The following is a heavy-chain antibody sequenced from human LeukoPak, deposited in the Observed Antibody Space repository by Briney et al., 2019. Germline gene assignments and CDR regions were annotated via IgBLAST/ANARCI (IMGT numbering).Heavy chain of an antibody. J-gene: IGHJ4*02. Sequence: GGSLRLSCAASGFTFSSYGMSWVRQAPGKGLEWVSAISGSGGSTYYADSVKGRFTISRDNSKNTLYLQMNSLRAEDTAVYYCAKDIVIMVRGFDYWGQGTLVTVSS. CDR1: GFTFSSYG. CDR2: ISGSGGST. D-gene: IGHD3-10*01. CDR3: AKDIVIMVRGFDY. V-gene: IGHV3-23*01.